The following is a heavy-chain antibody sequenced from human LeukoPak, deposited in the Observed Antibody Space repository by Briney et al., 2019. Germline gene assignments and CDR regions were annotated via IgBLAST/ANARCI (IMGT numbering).Heavy chain of an antibody. D-gene: IGHD3-10*01. V-gene: IGHV3-48*03. CDR1: GFTFTSYE. CDR2: IGSTGSTT. Sequence: GGSLRLSCAASGFTFTSYEMNWVRQAPGKGLEWVSYIGSTGSTTSYADSVKGRFTISRDNGKNSMHLQMNSLRAEDTAVHYCVRGAGAWFGELTFLFEFWGHGTLVTVSS. CDR3: VRGAGAWFGELTFLFEF. J-gene: IGHJ4*01.